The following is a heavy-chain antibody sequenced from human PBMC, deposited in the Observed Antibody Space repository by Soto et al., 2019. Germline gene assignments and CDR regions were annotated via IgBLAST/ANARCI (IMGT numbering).Heavy chain of an antibody. CDR2: INHSGST. V-gene: IGHV4-34*01. J-gene: IGHJ5*02. D-gene: IGHD3-3*01. CDR1: GGSISGYY. CDR3: ARHGRFLEWFGRWFDP. Sequence: PSETLSLTCTVSGGSISGYYWSWIRQPPGKGLEWIGEINHSGSTNYNPSLKSRVTISVDTSKNQFSLKLSSVTAADTAVYYCARHGRFLEWFGRWFDPWGQGTLVTVSS.